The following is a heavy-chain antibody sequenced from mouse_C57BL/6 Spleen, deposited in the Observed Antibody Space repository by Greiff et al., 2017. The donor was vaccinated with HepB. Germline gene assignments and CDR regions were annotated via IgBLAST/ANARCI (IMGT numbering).Heavy chain of an antibody. CDR1: GYTFTSYW. V-gene: IGHV1-69*01. D-gene: IGHD1-1*01. CDR3: ARNDGSSAEAWFAY. CDR2: IDPSDSYT. J-gene: IGHJ3*01. Sequence: QVQLKQPGAELVMPGASVKLSCKASGYTFTSYWMHWVKQRPGQGLEWIGEIDPSDSYTNYNQKFKGKSTLTVDKSSSTAYMQLSSLTSEDSAVDYCARNDGSSAEAWFAYWGQGTLVTVSA.